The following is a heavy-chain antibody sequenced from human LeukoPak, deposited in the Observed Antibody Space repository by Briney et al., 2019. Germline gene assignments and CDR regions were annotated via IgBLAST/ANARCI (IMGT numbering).Heavy chain of an antibody. Sequence: GGSLRLSCAASGFTFSSCDMNWVRQAPGKGPEWVSGISTSGAGTYYADSVKGRFAISRDNYKSTLYLQMNSLRVEDTAVYYCAKGIYDGSGHNIDYWGQGTLVTVSS. CDR3: AKGIYDGSGHNIDY. CDR1: GFTFSSCD. D-gene: IGHD3-22*01. V-gene: IGHV3-23*01. J-gene: IGHJ4*02. CDR2: ISTSGAGT.